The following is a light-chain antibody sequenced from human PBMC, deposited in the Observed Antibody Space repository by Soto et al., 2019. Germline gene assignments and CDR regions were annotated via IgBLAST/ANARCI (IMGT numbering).Light chain of an antibody. CDR1: QSITDW. CDR3: QYWDDYSWT. V-gene: IGKV1-5*03. CDR2: KAS. Sequence: DIQMTQSPSTLSASVGDRVTITCRASQSITDWLAWYQQQPGKAPKFLIYKASNLEGGVPSRFSGSGSGTEFTLTISSVQPYDFATYYCQYWDDYSWTFGQGTKVEIK. J-gene: IGKJ1*01.